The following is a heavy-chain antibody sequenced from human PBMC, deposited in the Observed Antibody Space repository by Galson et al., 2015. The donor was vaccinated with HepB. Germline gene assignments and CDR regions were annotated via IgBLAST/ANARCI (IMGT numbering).Heavy chain of an antibody. V-gene: IGHV1-2*02. CDR3: ARGVVGATGGDYFDY. CDR1: GYTFTGYY. CDR2: INPNSGGT. Sequence: SCKASGYTFTGYYMHWVRQAPGQGLEWMGWINPNSGGTNYAQKFQGRVTMTRDTSISTAYMELSRLRSDDTAVYYCARGVVGATGGDYFDYWGQGTLVTVSS. D-gene: IGHD1-26*01. J-gene: IGHJ4*02.